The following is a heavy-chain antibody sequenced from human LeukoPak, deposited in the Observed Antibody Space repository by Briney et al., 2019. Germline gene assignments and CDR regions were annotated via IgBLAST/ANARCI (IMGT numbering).Heavy chain of an antibody. CDR3: ARAPPLYYYDSSGYSWFDP. CDR1: GYTFTSYA. D-gene: IGHD3-22*01. V-gene: IGHV1-3*01. J-gene: IGHJ5*02. CDR2: INAGNGNT. Sequence: GASVTVSCKASGYTFTSYAMHWVRQAPGQRLEWMGWINAGNGNTKYSQKFQGRVTITRDTSASTAYMELSSLRSEDTAVYYCARAPPLYYYDSSGYSWFDPWGQGTLVTVSS.